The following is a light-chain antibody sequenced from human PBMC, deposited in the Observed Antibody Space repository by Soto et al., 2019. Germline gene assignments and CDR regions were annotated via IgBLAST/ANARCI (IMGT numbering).Light chain of an antibody. J-gene: IGKJ5*01. V-gene: IGKV3-15*01. Sequence: EVVMRQSPAALSVSPGDRATLSCRASQSVSSDLAWYQQKPGQSPRLLIYHASARATGVPARISGSGSGTEFTLTISSLQSEDFAVYYCQQYNNWPPITFGQGTRLEIK. CDR2: HAS. CDR3: QQYNNWPPIT. CDR1: QSVSSD.